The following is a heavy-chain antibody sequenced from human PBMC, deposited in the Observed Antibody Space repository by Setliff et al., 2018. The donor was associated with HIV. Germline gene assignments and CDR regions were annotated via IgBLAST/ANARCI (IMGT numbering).Heavy chain of an antibody. CDR3: PRPRFFYSFDV. V-gene: IGHV1-2*06. CDR2: ISPNNGAA. D-gene: IGHD3-10*01. Sequence: ASVKVSCKAIGYMILGYKMNWVRQAPGQGLEWIGRISPNNGAAEYEPKFQGRVSMTLDTSISAAYLEIPRLTSDDAAVYFCPRPRFFYSFDVWGQGTKVTVS. CDR1: GYMILGYK. J-gene: IGHJ3*01.